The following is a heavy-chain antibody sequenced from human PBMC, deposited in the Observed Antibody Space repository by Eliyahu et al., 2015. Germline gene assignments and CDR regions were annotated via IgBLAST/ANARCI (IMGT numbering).Heavy chain of an antibody. V-gene: IGHV3-7*04. CDR1: GFIFSNYW. D-gene: IGHD3-16*01. J-gene: IGHJ4*02. CDR3: ARDDGLFSIDY. Sequence: EVQLEESGGGLVQPGGSLRLXXTAXGFIFSNYWMTWVRQIXGKGLEWXAKIRPXGGDKXYVDSVMGRFTISRDNAKNSLYLQMSSLRVEDTAVYYCARDDGLFSIDYWGQGTLITVSS. CDR2: IRPXGGDK.